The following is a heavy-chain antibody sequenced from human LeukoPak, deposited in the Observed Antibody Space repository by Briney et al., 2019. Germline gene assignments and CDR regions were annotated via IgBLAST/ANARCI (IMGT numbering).Heavy chain of an antibody. D-gene: IGHD2-2*01. J-gene: IGHJ5*02. CDR1: GGSISSGGYY. CDR3: AAVLGGCSSTSCYIPKSQYNWFDP. Sequence: SETLSLTCTVSGGSISSGGYYWSWLRQPPGKGLEWIGYIYHSGSTYYNPSLKSRVTISVDRSKNQFSLKLSSVTAADTAVYYCAAVLGGCSSTSCYIPKSQYNWFDPWGQGTLVTVSS. CDR2: IYHSGST. V-gene: IGHV4-30-2*01.